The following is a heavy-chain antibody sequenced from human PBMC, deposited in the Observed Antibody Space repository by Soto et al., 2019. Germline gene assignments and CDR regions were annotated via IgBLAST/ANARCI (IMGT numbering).Heavy chain of an antibody. CDR2: INHSGRT. D-gene: IGHD2-21*01. V-gene: IGHV4-34*01. J-gene: IGHJ4*02. Sequence: QVQLQQWGAGLLKPSETLSLTCAVYGGSFSGYYWIWIRQPPGRGLEWIGEINHSGRTNYNPSLKSRINISVDTTKNQFSLMPSSVSASGTAVYCYPRVARRLVVVAPYYYYYWCQGTLFIVSS. CDR1: GGSFSGYY. CDR3: PRVARRLVVVAPYYYYY.